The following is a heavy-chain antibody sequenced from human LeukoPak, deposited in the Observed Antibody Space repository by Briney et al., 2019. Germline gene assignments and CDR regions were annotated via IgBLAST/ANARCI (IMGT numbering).Heavy chain of an antibody. D-gene: IGHD4-17*01. J-gene: IGHJ1*01. Sequence: GGSLRLSCAASGFTFSSYAMSWVRQAPGKGLEWVSAISGSGGSTYYADSVKGRFTISRDNSKNTLYLQMNSLRAEDTAVYYCARDRDGDYSPLQHWGQGTLVTVSS. V-gene: IGHV3-23*01. CDR2: ISGSGGST. CDR3: ARDRDGDYSPLQH. CDR1: GFTFSSYA.